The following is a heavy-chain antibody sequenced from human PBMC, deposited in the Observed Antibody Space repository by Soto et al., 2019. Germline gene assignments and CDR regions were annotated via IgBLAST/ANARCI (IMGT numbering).Heavy chain of an antibody. CDR3: VRKGDYGDYYFDY. J-gene: IGHJ4*02. CDR1: GDSFNINNW. CDR2: IYHSGNT. D-gene: IGHD4-17*01. Sequence: PSETLSLTCAVSGDSFNINNWWGWVRQPPGKGLEWIGEIYHSGNTNYNPSLKSRVTLSIDNSKNQFSLRLTSVTAADTAVYYCVRKGDYGDYYFDYWGQGTLVTVSS. V-gene: IGHV4-4*02.